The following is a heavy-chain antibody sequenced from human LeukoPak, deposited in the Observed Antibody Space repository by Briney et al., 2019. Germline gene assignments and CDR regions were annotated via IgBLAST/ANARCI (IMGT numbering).Heavy chain of an antibody. Sequence: GGSLRLSCAASGFTVSSNYMSWVRQAPGKGLEWVANIKQDGSEKYYVDSVKGRLTISRDNAKNSLYLQMNSLRAEDTAVYYCARDPVLSSGYYNYDAFDIWGQGTMVTVSS. CDR1: GFTVSSNY. CDR3: ARDPVLSSGYYNYDAFDI. J-gene: IGHJ3*02. D-gene: IGHD3-22*01. CDR2: IKQDGSEK. V-gene: IGHV3-7*01.